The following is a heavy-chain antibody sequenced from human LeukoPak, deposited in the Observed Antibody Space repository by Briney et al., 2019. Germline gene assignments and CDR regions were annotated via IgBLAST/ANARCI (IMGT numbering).Heavy chain of an antibody. Sequence: KAGGSLRLSCAASGFTFSTYTMNWVRQAPGKGLEWVSSISSSSSYIYYADSVKGRFTISRDNAKNSLYLQMNSLRAEDTAVYYCARAYGDYGLRYYYYYYMDVWGKGTTVTVSS. CDR3: ARAYGDYGLRYYYYYYMDV. J-gene: IGHJ6*03. D-gene: IGHD4-17*01. CDR2: ISSSSSYI. V-gene: IGHV3-21*01. CDR1: GFTFSTYT.